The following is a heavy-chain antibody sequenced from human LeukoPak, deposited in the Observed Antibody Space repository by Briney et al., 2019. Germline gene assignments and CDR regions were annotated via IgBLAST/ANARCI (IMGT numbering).Heavy chain of an antibody. CDR3: ARSKGPGAMGVEIDY. D-gene: IGHD5-18*01. V-gene: IGHV1-18*01. Sequence: ASVKVSCTASGYTFTSYGISWVRQAPGQGLEWMGWISAYNGNTNYAQKLQGRVTMTTDTSTSTAYMELSSLRSEDTAVYYCARSKGPGAMGVEIDYWGQGTLVTVSS. J-gene: IGHJ4*02. CDR1: GYTFTSYG. CDR2: ISAYNGNT.